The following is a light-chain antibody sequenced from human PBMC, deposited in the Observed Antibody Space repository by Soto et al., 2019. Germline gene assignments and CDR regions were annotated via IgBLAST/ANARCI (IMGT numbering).Light chain of an antibody. J-gene: IGLJ2*01. CDR3: AAWDDSLSAVL. CDR2: SSN. CDR1: SSNIGSYI. V-gene: IGLV1-47*01. Sequence: QSVLTQPPSASGTPGQRVTISCSGSSSNIGSYIAYWYQKLPGTAPKLLVYSSNQRPSGVPDRFSDSKSGTSASLAISGLRSEDEADYFCAAWDDSLSAVLFGGGTKLTVL.